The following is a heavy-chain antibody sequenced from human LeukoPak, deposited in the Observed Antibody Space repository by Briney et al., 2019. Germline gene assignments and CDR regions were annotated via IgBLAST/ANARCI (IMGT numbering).Heavy chain of an antibody. D-gene: IGHD2-2*01. V-gene: IGHV3-7*01. Sequence: GGSLRLSCAASGFTFSSYWMNWVRRAPGRGLEWVANIKQDESEKYYVDPVKGRFTISRDNAKNSLYLQTNNLRAEDTAVYYCARVLDSSTSRYQSLKYWGQGTLVTVSS. CDR3: ARVLDSSTSRYQSLKY. J-gene: IGHJ1*01. CDR2: IKQDESEK. CDR1: GFTFSSYW.